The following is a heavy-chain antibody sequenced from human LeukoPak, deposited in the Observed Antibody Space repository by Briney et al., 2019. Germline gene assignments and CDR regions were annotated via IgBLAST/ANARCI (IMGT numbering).Heavy chain of an antibody. D-gene: IGHD3-22*01. CDR3: ARRGYVRYYDSSGRYYFDY. CDR1: GGSFSGYY. Sequence: SETLSLTCAVYGGSFSGYYWSWIRQPPGKGPEWIGEINHSGSTNYNPSLKSRVTISVDTSKNQFSLKLSSVTAADTAVYYCARRGYVRYYDSSGRYYFDYWGQGTLVTVSS. J-gene: IGHJ4*02. V-gene: IGHV4-34*01. CDR2: INHSGST.